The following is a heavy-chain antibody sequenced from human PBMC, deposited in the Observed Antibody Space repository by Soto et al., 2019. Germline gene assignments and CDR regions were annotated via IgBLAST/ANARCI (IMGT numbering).Heavy chain of an antibody. Sequence: SETLSLTCTVSGGSISSYYWSWIRQPPGKGLEWIGYIYYSGSTNYNPSLKSRVTISVDTSKNQFSLKLSSVTAADTAVYYCARWNVHLEGGFAYWAQGTPVPGSS. CDR3: ARWNVHLEGGFAY. V-gene: IGHV4-59*01. CDR1: GGSISSYY. D-gene: IGHD1-1*01. J-gene: IGHJ4*02. CDR2: IYYSGST.